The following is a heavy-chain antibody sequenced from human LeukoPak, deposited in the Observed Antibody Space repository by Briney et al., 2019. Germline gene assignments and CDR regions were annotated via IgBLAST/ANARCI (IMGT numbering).Heavy chain of an antibody. D-gene: IGHD3-22*01. V-gene: IGHV1-69*13. J-gene: IGHJ4*02. CDR1: GGTFSSYA. CDR3: ASYYYDSSGSWYYFDY. CDR2: IIPIFGTA. Sequence: ASVKVSCKASGGTFSSYAISWVRQAPGQGLEWMGGIIPIFGTANYAQKFQGRVTITADESTSTAYMELSSLRSEDTAVYYCASYYYDSSGSWYYFDYWGQGTLVTVSS.